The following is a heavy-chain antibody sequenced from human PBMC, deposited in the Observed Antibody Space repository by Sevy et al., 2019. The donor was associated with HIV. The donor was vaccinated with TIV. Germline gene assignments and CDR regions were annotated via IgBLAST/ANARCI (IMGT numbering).Heavy chain of an antibody. D-gene: IGHD3-10*01. CDR2: IKSKTDGGTT. CDR3: TTEALRGSGEGESSFDP. V-gene: IGHV3-15*01. Sequence: LSLTCAASGFTFRQFWMSWVRQAPGKGLEWVGRIKSKTDGGTTDYDAPVKGSFTISRDDSTNTLFLQMNSLQTEDTGVYYCTTEALRGSGEGESSFDPWGQGTLVTVSS. CDR1: GFTFRQFW. J-gene: IGHJ5*02.